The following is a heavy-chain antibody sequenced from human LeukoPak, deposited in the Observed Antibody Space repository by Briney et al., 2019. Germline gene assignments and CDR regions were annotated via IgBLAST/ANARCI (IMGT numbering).Heavy chain of an antibody. V-gene: IGHV3-30*04. D-gene: IGHD6-13*01. CDR1: GFTFSSYA. J-gene: IGHJ4*02. Sequence: GRSLRLSCAASGFTFSSYAMHWVRQAPGKGLEWVAVISYDGSNKYYADSVKGRFTISRDNSKNTLYLQMNSLRAEDTAVYYCAGGDGQGIAAAGLFDYWGQGTLVTVSS. CDR3: AGGDGQGIAAAGLFDY. CDR2: ISYDGSNK.